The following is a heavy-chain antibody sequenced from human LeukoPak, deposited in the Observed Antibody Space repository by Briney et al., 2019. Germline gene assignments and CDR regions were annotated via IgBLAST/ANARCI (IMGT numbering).Heavy chain of an antibody. Sequence: SVKVSCKASGYTFTGYYMHWVRQAPGQGLEWMGGIIPIFGTANYAQKFQGRVTITADESTGTAYMELSSLRSEDTAVYYCARGRIVVVTATHYYYYMDVWGKGTTVTISS. J-gene: IGHJ6*03. D-gene: IGHD2-21*02. V-gene: IGHV1-69*13. CDR3: ARGRIVVVTATHYYYYMDV. CDR2: IIPIFGTA. CDR1: GYTFTGYY.